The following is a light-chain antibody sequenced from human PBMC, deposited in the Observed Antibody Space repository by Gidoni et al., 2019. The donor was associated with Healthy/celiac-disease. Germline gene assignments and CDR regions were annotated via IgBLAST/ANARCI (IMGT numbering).Light chain of an antibody. CDR1: SSDVGGYNY. V-gene: IGLV2-14*01. CDR3: SSYTSSSPLV. Sequence: QSALTQPAPVSGSPGQSITISCTGTSSDVGGYNYVSWYQQHPGKAPKLMIYEVSNRPSGVSSLFSGSTSGNTASPTISGLQADDAADYCCSSYTSSSPLVFGGGTKLTVL. J-gene: IGLJ3*02. CDR2: EVS.